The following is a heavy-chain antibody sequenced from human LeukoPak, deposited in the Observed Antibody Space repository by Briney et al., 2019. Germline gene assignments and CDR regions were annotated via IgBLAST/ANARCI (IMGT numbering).Heavy chain of an antibody. CDR1: GFSFNTYS. CDR2: ISPSSDGI. V-gene: IGHV3-21*01. CDR3: VRDNFGDYLPFF. J-gene: IGHJ4*02. Sequence: GGSLRLSCADSGFSFNTYSMNWVRQAPGKGLEWVSSISPSSDGIFYADSLRGRFTVSRDNAKNLLYLHLNSLRVEDTAVHFCVRDNFGDYLPFFWGQGTLVTVSS. D-gene: IGHD4-17*01.